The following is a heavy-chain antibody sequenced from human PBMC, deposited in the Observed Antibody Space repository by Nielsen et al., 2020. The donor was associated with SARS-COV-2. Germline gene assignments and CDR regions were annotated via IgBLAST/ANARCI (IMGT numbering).Heavy chain of an antibody. J-gene: IGHJ4*02. CDR2: IWYDGSNK. CDR1: GFTFSSYG. D-gene: IGHD6-19*01. Sequence: SCAASGFTFSSYGMHWVRQAPGKGLEWVAVIWYDGSNKYYADSVKGRFTISRDNSKNTLYLQMNSLRAEDTAVYYCAREGAVAGTSGIDYWGQGTLVTVSS. V-gene: IGHV3-33*01. CDR3: AREGAVAGTSGIDY.